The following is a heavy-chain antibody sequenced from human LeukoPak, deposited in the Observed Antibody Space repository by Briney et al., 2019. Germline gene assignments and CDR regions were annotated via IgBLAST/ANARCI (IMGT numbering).Heavy chain of an antibody. D-gene: IGHD2-21*02. Sequence: GGSLRLSCAASGFFFSNYWMTWVRQAPGTGLEFVANINPPGTATYYADPVKGRFTISGDNAKNLVYLQMNSLRADDTAVYHCGRFGYVAGVDLRGQGTLVAVSS. V-gene: IGHV3-7*01. J-gene: IGHJ4*02. CDR2: INPPGTAT. CDR3: GRFGYVAGVDL. CDR1: GFFFSNYW.